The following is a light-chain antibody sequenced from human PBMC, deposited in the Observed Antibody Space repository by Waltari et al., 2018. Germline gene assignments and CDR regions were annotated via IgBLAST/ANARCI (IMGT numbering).Light chain of an antibody. Sequence: SFELTQTSSLSVSQGQTVRITCSGDVLAKKYARWFQQKPGQAPVLIISRDTERPSGIPERFSGSSSGTTVTLTIRGAQAEDEADYYCYAAADNNLGVFGGGTKVTVL. CDR3: YAAADNNLGV. CDR2: RDT. V-gene: IGLV3-27*01. CDR1: VLAKKY. J-gene: IGLJ3*02.